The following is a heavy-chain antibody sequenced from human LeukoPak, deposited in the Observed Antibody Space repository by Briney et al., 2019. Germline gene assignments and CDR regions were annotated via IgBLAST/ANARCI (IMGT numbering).Heavy chain of an antibody. D-gene: IGHD3/OR15-3a*01. CDR2: IYYSGST. J-gene: IGHJ6*02. CDR3: ARWLDNYYGMDV. Sequence: PSETLSLTCTVSGGSISSYYWSWIRQPPGKGLEWIGYIYYSGSTNYNPSLKSRVTISVDTSKNQFSLKLSSVTAADTAVYYCARWLDNYYGMDVWGQGTTVTVSS. V-gene: IGHV4-59*01. CDR1: GGSISSYY.